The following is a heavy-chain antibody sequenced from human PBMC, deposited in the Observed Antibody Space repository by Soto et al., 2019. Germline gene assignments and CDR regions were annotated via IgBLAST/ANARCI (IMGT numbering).Heavy chain of an antibody. V-gene: IGHV3-53*02. CDR3: ARTLYYYNGVDV. Sequence: EVQLVETGGGLIQPGGSLRLACTASGFTVSSNYMSWVRQAPGKGLEWVSVIYSGGSTYYADSVKGRFTISRDDSQNTLYLQMNSLRAEDTAVYYCARTLYYYNGVDVWGQGTTVTVSS. CDR1: GFTVSSNY. CDR2: IYSGGST. J-gene: IGHJ6*02.